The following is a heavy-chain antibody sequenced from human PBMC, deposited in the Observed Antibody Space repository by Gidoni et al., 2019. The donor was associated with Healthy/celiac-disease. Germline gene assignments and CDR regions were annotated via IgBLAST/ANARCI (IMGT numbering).Heavy chain of an antibody. J-gene: IGHJ4*02. D-gene: IGHD2-15*01. Sequence: EVQLVESGGGLVKPGGSLRLSRAASAFPFSSYSMNWVRQAPGKGLEWVSSISSSSSYIYYADSVKGRFTISRDNAKNSLYLQMNSLRAEDTAVYYCARSSGGSFLFDYWGQGTLVTVSS. CDR2: ISSSSSYI. CDR1: AFPFSSYS. CDR3: ARSSGGSFLFDY. V-gene: IGHV3-21*01.